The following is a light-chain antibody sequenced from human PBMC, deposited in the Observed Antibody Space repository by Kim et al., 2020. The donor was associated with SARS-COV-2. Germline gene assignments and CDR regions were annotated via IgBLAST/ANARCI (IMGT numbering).Light chain of an antibody. CDR2: SNN. CDR3: AAWDDSLNGHV. CDR1: SSNIGSNT. J-gene: IGLJ1*01. Sequence: ELTQPPSASGTPGQRVTISCSGSSSNIGSNTVNWYQQLPGTAPKLLIYSNNQRPSGVPDRFSGSKSGTSASLAISGLQSEDEADYYCAAWDDSLNGHVFGTGTKVTVL. V-gene: IGLV1-44*01.